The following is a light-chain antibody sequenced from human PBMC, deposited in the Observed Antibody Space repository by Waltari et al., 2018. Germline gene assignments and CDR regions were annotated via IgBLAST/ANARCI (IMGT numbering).Light chain of an antibody. Sequence: QSALTQPASVSASPGQSITISCTGTSSDIGGYHYVPWSQQPPGKVPQLMIYDVARWPSGVSNRFSGSKSGNTASLTISGLQAEDEADYYCASYTSTNTVIFGGGTKVTVL. CDR1: SSDIGGYHY. J-gene: IGLJ2*01. V-gene: IGLV2-14*03. CDR3: ASYTSTNTVI. CDR2: DVA.